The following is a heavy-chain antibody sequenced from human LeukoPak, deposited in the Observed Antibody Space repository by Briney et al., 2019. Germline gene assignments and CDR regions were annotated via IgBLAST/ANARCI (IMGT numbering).Heavy chain of an antibody. V-gene: IGHV3-23*01. Sequence: GGSLRLSCAVSGLTFTNAWMNWVRQAPGKGLEWVSAISDRGSSTYYADSVKGRFTISRDNSKNTLYLQMNSLRAEDTAVYYCAKRVEYSSSSGYFDYWGQGTLVTVSS. CDR2: ISDRGSST. CDR3: AKRVEYSSSSGYFDY. J-gene: IGHJ4*02. CDR1: GLTFTNAW. D-gene: IGHD6-6*01.